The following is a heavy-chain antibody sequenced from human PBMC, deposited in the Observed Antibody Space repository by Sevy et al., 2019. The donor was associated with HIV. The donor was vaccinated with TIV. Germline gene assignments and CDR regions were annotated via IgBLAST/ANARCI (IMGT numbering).Heavy chain of an antibody. Sequence: GGSLRLSCATSGFSFSNYWMSWVRQAPGKGLEWVANIKQDGSEKYFVDSVKGRSTISGDNAKNSVYLQMNSLRAGNTAVYYCARDLLYCSGGSCYSPPHCGMDVWGQGTTVTVSS. CDR3: ARDLLYCSGGSCYSPPHCGMDV. J-gene: IGHJ6*02. CDR1: GFSFSNYW. D-gene: IGHD2-15*01. V-gene: IGHV3-7*01. CDR2: IKQDGSEK.